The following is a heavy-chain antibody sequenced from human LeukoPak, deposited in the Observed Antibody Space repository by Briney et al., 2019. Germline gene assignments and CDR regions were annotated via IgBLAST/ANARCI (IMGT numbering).Heavy chain of an antibody. CDR3: AYRNNFEY. V-gene: IGHV3-7*05. D-gene: IGHD1-26*01. CDR1: GFTFSSYA. CDR2: IKADGSEK. J-gene: IGHJ4*02. Sequence: GGSLRLSCAASGFTFSSYAMSWVRQAPGKGLEWVANIKADGSEKYYVDSVKGRFTISRDDAKRTVDLQMDNLRAEDTAIYYCAYRNNFEYWGQGALVTVSS.